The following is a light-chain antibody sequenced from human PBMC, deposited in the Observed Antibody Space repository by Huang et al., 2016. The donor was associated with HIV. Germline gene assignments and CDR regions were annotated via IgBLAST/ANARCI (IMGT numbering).Light chain of an antibody. CDR2: EAS. CDR3: QQRSNWPPFT. J-gene: IGKJ3*01. V-gene: IGKV3-11*01. Sequence: EIVLTQSPANLSLSPGERATLSCRASQSVGSYLAWYQQKPGQAPRLLIYEASNRATGIPARFSGSGSGADFTLTISRLEPEDFADYCCQQRSNWPPFTFGPGTKVDIK. CDR1: QSVGSY.